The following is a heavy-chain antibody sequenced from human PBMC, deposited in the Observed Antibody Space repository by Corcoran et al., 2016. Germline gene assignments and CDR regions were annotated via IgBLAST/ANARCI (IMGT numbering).Heavy chain of an antibody. Sequence: QLQLQESGPGLVKPSETLSLTCTVSGGSISSSSYYWGWIRQPPGKGLEWIGSIYYSGSTYYNPSLKSRVTISVDTAKNQFSLKLSSLTAADTGVYYCVRDLRTTYYDYVWGSYGAFDYWGQGTLVTVSS. CDR2: IYYSGST. CDR3: VRDLRTTYYDYVWGSYGAFDY. V-gene: IGHV4-39*07. D-gene: IGHD3-16*01. J-gene: IGHJ4*02. CDR1: GGSISSSSYY.